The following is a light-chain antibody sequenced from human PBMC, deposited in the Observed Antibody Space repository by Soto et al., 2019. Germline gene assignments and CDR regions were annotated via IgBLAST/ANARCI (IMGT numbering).Light chain of an antibody. CDR1: QSVGSY. Sequence: EIVSTQSPATLSLSPGERATLSCRASQSVGSYLAWYQQKPGQPPRLLIYDASNRATGIPARFSGSGSGTDFTLTISSLEPEDFAVYYCQQRANWPLTFGGGTKVEIK. V-gene: IGKV3-11*01. CDR3: QQRANWPLT. J-gene: IGKJ4*01. CDR2: DAS.